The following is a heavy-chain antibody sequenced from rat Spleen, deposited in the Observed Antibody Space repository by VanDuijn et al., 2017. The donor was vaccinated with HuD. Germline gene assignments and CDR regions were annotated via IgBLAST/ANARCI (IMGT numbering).Heavy chain of an antibody. V-gene: IGHV2S61*01. Sequence: QVQLKESGPGLVQPSQTLSLTCTVSGFSLSRHGVSWVRQPPGKGLEWMGVIWGSGDTNYTSALKSRLSITRDTSKSQVFLRMNNLQNEDTAMYFCATQHYYDGYYRDSWGQGVMDTVSS. CDR2: IWGSGDT. J-gene: IGHJ2*01. CDR1: GFSLSRHG. D-gene: IGHD1-12*03. CDR3: ATQHYYDGYYRDS.